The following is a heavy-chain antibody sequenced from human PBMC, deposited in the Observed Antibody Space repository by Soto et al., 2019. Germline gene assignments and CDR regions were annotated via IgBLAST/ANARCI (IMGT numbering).Heavy chain of an antibody. Sequence: PSQTLSLTCAISGDSVSSNSAAWNWIRQSPSRGLEWLGRTYYRSKWYNDYAVSVKSRITINPDTSKNQFSLQLNSVTPEDTAVYYCARDYCSGGSCYWGGYYYYMDVWGKGTTVTVS. V-gene: IGHV6-1*01. CDR3: ARDYCSGGSCYWGGYYYYMDV. CDR2: TYYRSKWYN. D-gene: IGHD2-15*01. CDR1: GDSVSSNSAA. J-gene: IGHJ6*03.